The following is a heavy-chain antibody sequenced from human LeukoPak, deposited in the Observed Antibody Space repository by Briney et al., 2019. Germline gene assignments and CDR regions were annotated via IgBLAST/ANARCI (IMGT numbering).Heavy chain of an antibody. D-gene: IGHD1-7*01. CDR3: ARDLYNWNSVGNYYYYYGMDV. CDR2: ISVNGVST. V-gene: IGHV3-64*02. CDR1: GFSSSTYA. J-gene: IGHJ6*02. Sequence: GGSLRLSCAASGFSSSTYAMYWVRQAPGKGLEYVSAISVNGVSTYYAGSVKGRFTISRDNAKNTLYLQMGSLRPEDMAIYYCARDLYNWNSVGNYYYYYGMDVWGQGTTVTVSS.